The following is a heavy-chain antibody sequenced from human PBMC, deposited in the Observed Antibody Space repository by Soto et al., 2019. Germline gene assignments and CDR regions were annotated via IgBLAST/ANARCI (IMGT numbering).Heavy chain of an antibody. J-gene: IGHJ4*02. V-gene: IGHV4-30-4*01. CDR2: IYYSGST. CDR1: GGSISSGDYY. CDR3: AVVEAVAASPIDY. Sequence: SETLSLTCTVSGGSISSGDYYWSWIHQPPGKGLEWIGYIYYSGSTYYNPSLKSRVTISVDTSKNQFSLKLSSVTAADTAVYYCAVVEAVAASPIDYWGQGTLVTVSS. D-gene: IGHD6-19*01.